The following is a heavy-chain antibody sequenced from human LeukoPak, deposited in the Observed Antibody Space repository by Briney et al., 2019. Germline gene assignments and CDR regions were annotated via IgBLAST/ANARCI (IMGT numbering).Heavy chain of an antibody. V-gene: IGHV3-64*01. Sequence: GGPLRLSCAASGFTFSNYAMFWLRQAPGRGLEYVSAISTNGGSTDYANSVKGRFTISRDNSDNRVFLQMGTLRAEDMAVYYCARGGYYDSSGSFDYWGQGILVTVSS. J-gene: IGHJ4*02. CDR1: GFTFSNYA. CDR3: ARGGYYDSSGSFDY. CDR2: ISTNGGST. D-gene: IGHD3-22*01.